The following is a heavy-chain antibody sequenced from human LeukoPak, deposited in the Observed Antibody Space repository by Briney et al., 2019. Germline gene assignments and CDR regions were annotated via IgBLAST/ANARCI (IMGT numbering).Heavy chain of an antibody. CDR1: GYTFTSYD. J-gene: IGHJ5*02. CDR2: TNPNSGNT. Sequence: ASVKVSCKASGYTFTSYDINWVRQATGQGLEWMGWTNPNSGNTGYAQKFQGRVTMTRNTSISTAYMELSSLRSEDTAVYYCARGQVQEWLDWFDPWGQGTLVTVSS. V-gene: IGHV1-8*01. CDR3: ARGQVQEWLDWFDP. D-gene: IGHD3-3*01.